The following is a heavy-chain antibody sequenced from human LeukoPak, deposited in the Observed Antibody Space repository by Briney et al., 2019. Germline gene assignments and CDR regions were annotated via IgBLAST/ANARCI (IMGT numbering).Heavy chain of an antibody. Sequence: PSETLSLTCAVSGGSISTDNWWHWIRQSPGKGLEWIAEIYHNGDVHYNPSLKGRVTMSVDTSKNQFSLKVNSVTAADTATYFCAREVAAGSYRGFDYWGQGTLVTVSS. CDR2: IYHNGDV. J-gene: IGHJ4*01. D-gene: IGHD6-19*01. CDR3: AREVAAGSYRGFDY. V-gene: IGHV4-4*02. CDR1: GGSISTDNW.